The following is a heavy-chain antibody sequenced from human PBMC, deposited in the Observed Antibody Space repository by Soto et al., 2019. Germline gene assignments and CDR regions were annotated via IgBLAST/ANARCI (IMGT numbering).Heavy chain of an antibody. J-gene: IGHJ4*02. CDR1: GGSFSGYY. CDR3: ARHGGYCFDY. Sequence: PSETLSLTCAVYGGSFSGYYWSWIRQPPGKGLEWIGEIGHSGGTVYNPSLESRVTISGDSSNNQFSLKLNSVTAADTAVYCCARHGGYCFDYWGQGAPVTVSS. V-gene: IGHV4-34*01. CDR2: IGHSGGT. D-gene: IGHD3-16*01.